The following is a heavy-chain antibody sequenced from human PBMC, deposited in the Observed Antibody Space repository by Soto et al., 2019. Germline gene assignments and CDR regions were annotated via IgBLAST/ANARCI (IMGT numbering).Heavy chain of an antibody. CDR2: IYYSGST. D-gene: IGHD3-22*01. CDR1: GGSISSGDYY. Sequence: RSETLSLTCTVSGGSISSGDYYWSWIRQPPGKGLEWIGYIYYSGSTYYNPSLKSRVTISVDTSKNQFSLKLSSVTAADTAVYYCARYDSSGPESDYWGQGILVTVS. J-gene: IGHJ4*02. CDR3: ARYDSSGPESDY. V-gene: IGHV4-30-4*01.